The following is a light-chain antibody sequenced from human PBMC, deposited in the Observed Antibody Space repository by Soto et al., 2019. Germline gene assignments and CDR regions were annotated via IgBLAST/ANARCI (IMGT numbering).Light chain of an antibody. CDR1: SSNIGAGYA. V-gene: IGLV1-40*01. J-gene: IGLJ3*02. CDR2: GDN. CDR3: QSYDSSLSGSV. Sequence: QSVLTQPPSVSGASGQRVTISCTGSSSNIGAGYAVHWYQQLPGTAPKLLMYGDNNRPSGVPDRFSGSKSGTSASLAITGRQAEDEADYYCQSYDSSLSGSVFGGGTKLTVL.